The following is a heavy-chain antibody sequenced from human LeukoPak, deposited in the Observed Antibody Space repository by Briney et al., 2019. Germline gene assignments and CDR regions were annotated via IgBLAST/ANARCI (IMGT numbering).Heavy chain of an antibody. J-gene: IGHJ4*02. CDR1: GFTFSSYA. D-gene: IGHD3-10*01. CDR2: ISGSGGST. Sequence: GGSLRLSCAASGFTFSSYAMSWVRQAPGKGLEWVSAISGSGGSTYYADSVEGRFTISRDNSKNTLYLQMNSLRAEDTAVYYCAKGYGSGSYYNDYYFDYWGQGTLVTVSS. V-gene: IGHV3-23*01. CDR3: AKGYGSGSYYNDYYFDY.